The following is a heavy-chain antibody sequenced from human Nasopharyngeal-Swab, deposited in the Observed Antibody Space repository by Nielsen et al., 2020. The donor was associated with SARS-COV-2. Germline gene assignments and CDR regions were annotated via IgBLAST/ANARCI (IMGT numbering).Heavy chain of an antibody. Sequence: GESLKISCAASGFTFSDYYMSWIRQAPGKGLEWVSYISSSGSTIYYADSVKGRFTISRDNAKNSLYLQMNSLRAEDTAVYYCARLNPHYGDYASDYWGQGTLVTVSS. CDR2: ISSSGSTI. V-gene: IGHV3-11*04. CDR1: GFTFSDYY. J-gene: IGHJ4*02. CDR3: ARLNPHYGDYASDY. D-gene: IGHD4-17*01.